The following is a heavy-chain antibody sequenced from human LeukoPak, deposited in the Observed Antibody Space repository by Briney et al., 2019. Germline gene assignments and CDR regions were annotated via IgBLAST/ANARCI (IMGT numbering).Heavy chain of an antibody. V-gene: IGHV4-34*01. CDR2: INHSGST. CDR1: GGSFSGYY. D-gene: IGHD3-10*01. Sequence: SETLSLTCAVYGGSFSGYYWSWIRQPPGKGLEWIGEINHSGSTNYNPSLKSRVTISVDTSRNQFSLKLSSVTAADTAVYYCARVGADGSGFLFDYWGQGTLVTVSS. J-gene: IGHJ4*02. CDR3: ARVGADGSGFLFDY.